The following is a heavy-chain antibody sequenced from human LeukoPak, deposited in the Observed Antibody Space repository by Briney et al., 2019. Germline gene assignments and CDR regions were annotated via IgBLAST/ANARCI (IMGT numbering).Heavy chain of an antibody. CDR3: ARATFSSSGHSY. D-gene: IGHD6-13*01. CDR1: GFTFSSYA. Sequence: GGSLRLSCAASGFTFSSYAMTWVRQAPGKGLEWVSVISASGENTYYADSVKGRFTISRDNAKSSLFLRMNSLRAEDTGVYYCARATFSSSGHSYWGQGTLVTVSS. V-gene: IGHV3-23*01. CDR2: ISASGENT. J-gene: IGHJ4*02.